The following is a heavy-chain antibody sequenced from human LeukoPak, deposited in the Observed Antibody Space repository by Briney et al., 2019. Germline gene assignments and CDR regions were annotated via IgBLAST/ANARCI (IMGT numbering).Heavy chain of an antibody. V-gene: IGHV3-7*01. CDR3: ASAPADGSGYYNFNY. J-gene: IGHJ4*02. CDR1: GFTFSSYA. CDR2: IREYGSEK. Sequence: SGGSLRLSCAASGFTFSSYAMSWVRQAPGKGLEWVANIREYGSEKYYVDSVKGRFTISRDNAKNSLYLQMNSLRAEDTAVYYCASAPADGSGYYNFNYWGQGTLVTVSS. D-gene: IGHD3-22*01.